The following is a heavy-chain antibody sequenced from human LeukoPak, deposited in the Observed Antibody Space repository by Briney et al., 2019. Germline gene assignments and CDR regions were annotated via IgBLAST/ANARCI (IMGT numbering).Heavy chain of an antibody. V-gene: IGHV4-59*08. CDR2: IYYSGST. D-gene: IGHD6-13*01. J-gene: IGHJ3*02. CDR1: GGSISSYY. Sequence: SETLSLTCTVSGGSISSYYWSWIRQPPGKGLEWIGYIYYSGSTNYNPSLKSRVTISVDTSKNQFSLKLSSVTAADTAVYYCARGRGHSSSWPRISDAFDIWGQGTMVTVSS. CDR3: ARGRGHSSSWPRISDAFDI.